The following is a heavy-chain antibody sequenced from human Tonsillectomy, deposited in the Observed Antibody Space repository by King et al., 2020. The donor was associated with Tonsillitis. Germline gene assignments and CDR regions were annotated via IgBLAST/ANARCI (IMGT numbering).Heavy chain of an antibody. CDR3: ARGTYYYDSSGYSRYFDL. Sequence: QLVQSGAEVKKPGESLKVSCKGSGYSFTTYWIGWVRQMPGKGLEWMGIIYPGDSDTRYSPSLQGQVTISADKSISTAYMQWSSLKASDTAMYYCARGTYYYDSSGYSRYFDLWGRGTLVTVSS. J-gene: IGHJ2*01. CDR1: GYSFTTYW. D-gene: IGHD3-22*01. CDR2: IYPGDSDT. V-gene: IGHV5-51*03.